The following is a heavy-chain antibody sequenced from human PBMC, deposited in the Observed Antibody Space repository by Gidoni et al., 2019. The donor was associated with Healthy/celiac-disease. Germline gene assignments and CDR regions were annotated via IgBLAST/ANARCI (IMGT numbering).Heavy chain of an antibody. D-gene: IGHD3-3*01. CDR1: GFTFSRYA. J-gene: IGHJ4*02. CDR3: ARERGNGYDFWSGYYGYFDY. CDR2: ISGSGGST. Sequence: VQLLESGGGLVQTGGSLGLSCAASGFTFSRYAMTWVRQAPGKGLEWLSAISGSGGSTYYADSVKGRFTISRDNSKNTLYLQMNSLRAEDTAVYYCARERGNGYDFWSGYYGYFDYWGQGTLVTVSS. V-gene: IGHV3-23*01.